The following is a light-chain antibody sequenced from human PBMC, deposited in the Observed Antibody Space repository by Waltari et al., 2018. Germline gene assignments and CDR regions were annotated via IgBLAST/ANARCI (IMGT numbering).Light chain of an antibody. CDR1: QSISSW. Sequence: DIQMTQSPSTLSASVGARVTITCRASQSISSWLAWYQQKPGKAPKLLIYKASSLESGVPSRFSGSGSGTEFTLTISSLQPDDFATYYCQQYNSYSLLTFGGGTKVEIK. V-gene: IGKV1-5*03. CDR3: QQYNSYSLLT. CDR2: KAS. J-gene: IGKJ4*01.